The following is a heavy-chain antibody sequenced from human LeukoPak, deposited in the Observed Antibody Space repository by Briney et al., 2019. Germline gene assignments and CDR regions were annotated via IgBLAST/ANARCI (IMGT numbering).Heavy chain of an antibody. CDR3: ARGRGREVVITTSRRSFWFDS. CDR1: GGSFSSYY. Sequence: SETLSLTCAVYGGSFSSYYWSWIRQSPGKGLEWIGEINHRGSTSYKPSLKSRVTISLDASKNQFSLRLSSVTAADTAVYYCARGRGREVVITTSRRSFWFDSWGQGTLVTVSS. CDR2: INHRGST. D-gene: IGHD3-22*01. V-gene: IGHV4-34*01. J-gene: IGHJ5*01.